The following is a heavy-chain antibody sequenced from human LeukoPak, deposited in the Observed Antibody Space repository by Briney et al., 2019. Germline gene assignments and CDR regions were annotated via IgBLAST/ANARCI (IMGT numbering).Heavy chain of an antibody. CDR3: ARRDYGGKHFEY. CDR2: IFTGDSDT. J-gene: IGHJ4*02. V-gene: IGHV5-51*01. CDR1: GYSFTSFW. Sequence: GEFPKTSSIGSGYSFTSFWNGLGPQVPGKGVERMGIIFTGDSDTKYSPSFQGLVTISADNSISTAYPQSSSPKASDTAMYYCARRDYGGKHFEYWGQGSLVTVSS. D-gene: IGHD4-23*01.